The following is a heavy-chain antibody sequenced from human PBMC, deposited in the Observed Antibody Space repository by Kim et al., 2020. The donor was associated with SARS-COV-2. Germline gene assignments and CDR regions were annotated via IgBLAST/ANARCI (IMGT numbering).Heavy chain of an antibody. CDR3: AIRIAAQDPDY. J-gene: IGHJ4*02. D-gene: IGHD6-6*01. CDR2: I. Sequence: IYDADSVKGRFTISRDNAKNSLYLQMNSLRAEDTAVYYCAIRIAAQDPDYWGQGTLVTVSS. V-gene: IGHV3-21*01.